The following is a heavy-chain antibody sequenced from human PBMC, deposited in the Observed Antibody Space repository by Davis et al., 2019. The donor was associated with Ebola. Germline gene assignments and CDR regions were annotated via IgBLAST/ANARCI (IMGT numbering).Heavy chain of an antibody. CDR3: ARVDITLGMDV. J-gene: IGHJ6*02. V-gene: IGHV4-59*08. D-gene: IGHD2/OR15-2a*01. Sequence: SETLSLTCTVSGGSISSYYWSWIRQPPGKGLEWIGYIYYSGSTNYNPSLKSRVTISVDTSKNQFSLKLSPVTAADTAVYYCARVDITLGMDVWGQGTTVTVSS. CDR1: GGSISSYY. CDR2: IYYSGST.